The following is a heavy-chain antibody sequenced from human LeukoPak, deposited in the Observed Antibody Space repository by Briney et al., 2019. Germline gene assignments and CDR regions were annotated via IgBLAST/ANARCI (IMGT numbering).Heavy chain of an antibody. J-gene: IGHJ4*02. CDR3: ARDAGHTMGSLDY. V-gene: IGHV1-2*02. CDR2: INPNSGGT. Sequence: ASVKVSCKASGYTFTGYHIHWVRQAPGQGPESMGWINPNSGGTNYPQNFQGRVTMITDTSISTAYMELTRLRSDDTAVYYCARDAGHTMGSLDYWGQGTLVSVPS. D-gene: IGHD3-10*01. CDR1: GYTFTGYH.